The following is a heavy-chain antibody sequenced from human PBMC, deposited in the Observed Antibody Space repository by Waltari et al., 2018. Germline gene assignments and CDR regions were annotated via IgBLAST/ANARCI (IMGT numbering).Heavy chain of an antibody. CDR2: IYHSGST. D-gene: IGHD6-6*01. V-gene: IGHV4-38-2*01. CDR1: GYSFSSGYY. CDR3: ARHLNWQLATN. Sequence: QWQLQESGPGLVKPSETLSITCAASGYSFSSGYYWCWIRQPLGKGLECIGSIYHSGSTYYNPSLKSRVTISVDTSKNQFSLKLSSVTAADTAVYYCARHLNWQLATNWGQGTLVTVSS. J-gene: IGHJ4*02.